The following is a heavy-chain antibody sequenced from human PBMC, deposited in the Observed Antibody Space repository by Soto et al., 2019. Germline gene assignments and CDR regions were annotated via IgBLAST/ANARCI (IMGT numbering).Heavy chain of an antibody. V-gene: IGHV3-30*18. CDR3: AKELGQYCTGGSCYYFDY. D-gene: IGHD2-15*01. CDR1: GFTFSTYG. CDR2: ISYDGSNK. J-gene: IGHJ4*02. Sequence: QVQLVESGGGVVQPGRSLRLSCAASGFTFSTYGMHWVRQAPGKGLEWVVVISYDGSNKYYADSVKGGFTIYRDKFKNTLCLQMNSLRAEDTAVYYCAKELGQYCTGGSCYYFDYWGQGTLVTVSS.